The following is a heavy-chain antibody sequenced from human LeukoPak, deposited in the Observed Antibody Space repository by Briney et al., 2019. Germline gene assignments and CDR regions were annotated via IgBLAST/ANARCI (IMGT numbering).Heavy chain of an antibody. V-gene: IGHV3-21*01. D-gene: IGHD3-10*01. Sequence: PGGSLRLSCAASGFTFSDYSMNWVRQAPGKGLEWVASISSGSNYIYYADSLKGRFTISRDNAKKTLYLQMNSLRAEDTAVYYCLRDYYGSGDYWGQGTLVTVSS. CDR2: ISSGSNYI. J-gene: IGHJ4*02. CDR3: LRDYYGSGDY. CDR1: GFTFSDYS.